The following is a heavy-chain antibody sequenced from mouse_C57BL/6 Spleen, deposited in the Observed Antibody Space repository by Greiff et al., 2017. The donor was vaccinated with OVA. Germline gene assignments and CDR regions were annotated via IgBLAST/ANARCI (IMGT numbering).Heavy chain of an antibody. CDR1: GYTFTDYN. Sequence: VQLQQSGPELVKPGASVKMSCKASGYTFTDYNMHWVKQSHGKSLEWIGYINPNNGGTSYNQKFKGKATLTVNKSSSTAYMELRSLTSEDSAVYYCARDYYYGSRGWFAYWGQGTLVTVSA. J-gene: IGHJ3*01. CDR2: INPNNGGT. CDR3: ARDYYYGSRGWFAY. V-gene: IGHV1-22*01. D-gene: IGHD1-1*01.